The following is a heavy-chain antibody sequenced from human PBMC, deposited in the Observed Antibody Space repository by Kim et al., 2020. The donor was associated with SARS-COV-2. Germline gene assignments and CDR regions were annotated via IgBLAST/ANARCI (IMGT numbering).Heavy chain of an antibody. J-gene: IGHJ4*02. CDR1: GYTFTNYW. V-gene: IGHV5-10-1*01. CDR3: ARLAARYQFDY. CDR2: IDPSDSYT. Sequence: GESLKISCKGSGYTFTNYWITWVRQMPGKGLEWMGRIDPSDSYTNYSPSFQGHVTMSADKSISTAYLQWSSLKASDTAMYYCARLAARYQFDYWGQGTLVTVSS. D-gene: IGHD6-6*01.